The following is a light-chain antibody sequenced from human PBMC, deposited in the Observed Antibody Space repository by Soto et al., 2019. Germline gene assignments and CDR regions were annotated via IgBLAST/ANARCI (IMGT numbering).Light chain of an antibody. Sequence: DIQMTQSPSSLSASVGDRVTITCRASQGISNHLAWYQQKPGKAPKLLIYAASTLLSGVPSRFSGSGSGTDFTLTISSLQPEDVATYYCQRYNTGPPDTFGQGTKLEIK. CDR1: QGISNH. CDR3: QRYNTGPPDT. J-gene: IGKJ2*01. CDR2: AAS. V-gene: IGKV1-27*01.